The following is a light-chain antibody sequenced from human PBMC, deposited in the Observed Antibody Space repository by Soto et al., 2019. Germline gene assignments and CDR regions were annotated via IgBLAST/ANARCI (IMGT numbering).Light chain of an antibody. V-gene: IGKV1D-12*01. J-gene: IGKJ5*01. CDR2: AAS. CDR3: QQADTFPIT. CDR1: QGISRS. Sequence: DIHMTQSPSSVSASLGARVTISCQASQGISRSLAWYQQKPGKAPKLLIYAASSLQSGVPSRFSGSGFGTDFTLTISSLQPEDSAIYYCQQADTFPITFGQGTRLEIK.